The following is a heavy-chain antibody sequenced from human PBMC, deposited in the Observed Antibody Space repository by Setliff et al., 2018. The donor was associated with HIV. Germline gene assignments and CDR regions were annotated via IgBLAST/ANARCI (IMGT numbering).Heavy chain of an antibody. CDR3: ARLDSNHGWASATSGCGMDV. J-gene: IGHJ6*02. D-gene: IGHD2-15*01. CDR2: MNPNNGNT. Sequence: GASVKVSCKASGYNFTDYDINWVRQATGQGLEWMGWMNPNNGNTGYAEKFQGRVTITTDESTSTAYMELSSLRSEDTAVYYCARLDSNHGWASATSGCGMDVWGQGTTVTVSS. CDR1: GYNFTDYD. V-gene: IGHV1-8*03.